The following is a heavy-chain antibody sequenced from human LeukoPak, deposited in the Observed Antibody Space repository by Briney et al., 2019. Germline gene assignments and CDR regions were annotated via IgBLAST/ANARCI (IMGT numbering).Heavy chain of an antibody. Sequence: SETLSLTCTVSGGALISSNWWSWVRPPPGKGLEWIGEIYYSGSTNYNPSLKSRITISVDTSKNQFSLKLSSVTAADTAVYYCARLGAAAGIDYWGQGTLVTVSS. V-gene: IGHV4-4*02. D-gene: IGHD6-13*01. CDR1: GGALISSNW. CDR2: IYYSGST. J-gene: IGHJ4*02. CDR3: ARLGAAAGIDY.